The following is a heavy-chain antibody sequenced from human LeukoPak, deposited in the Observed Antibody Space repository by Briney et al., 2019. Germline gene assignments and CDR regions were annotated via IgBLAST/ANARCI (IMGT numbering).Heavy chain of an antibody. CDR3: ASLGAYYYDSEDF. V-gene: IGHV4-59*08. CDR2: IYYSGST. CDR1: GGSISSYY. D-gene: IGHD3-22*01. J-gene: IGHJ3*01. Sequence: SETLSLTCTVSGGSISSYYWSWIRQPPGKGLEWIGYIYYSGSTNYNPSLKSRVTISVDTSKNQFSLKLSSVTAADTAVYYCASLGAYYYDSEDFWGQGIMVTVSS.